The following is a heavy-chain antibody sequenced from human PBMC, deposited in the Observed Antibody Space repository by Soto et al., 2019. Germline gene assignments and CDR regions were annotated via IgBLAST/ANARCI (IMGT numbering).Heavy chain of an antibody. CDR1: GYTFTSYA. CDR3: ARDPPTFTYDFWSGYYDY. Sequence: VKVSCKASGYTFTSYAITWVRQAPGQGLEWMGWISVYNEKTNYAQKLQGRVTMTTDTSTSTAYMELRSLRSDDTAVYYCARDPPTFTYDFWSGYYDYWGQGTLVTVSS. J-gene: IGHJ4*02. D-gene: IGHD3-3*01. V-gene: IGHV1-18*01. CDR2: ISVYNEKT.